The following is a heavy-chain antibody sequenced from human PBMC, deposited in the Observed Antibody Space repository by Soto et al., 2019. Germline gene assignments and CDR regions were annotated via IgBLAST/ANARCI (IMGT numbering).Heavy chain of an antibody. Sequence: PGGSLRLSCAASGFTFSDYYMSWIRQAPGKGLEWVSYISSSGSTIYYADSVKGRFTISRDNAKNSLYLQMNSLRAEDTAVYYCARDRGDFTIFGVVIPLDYWGQGTLVTVSS. D-gene: IGHD3-3*01. J-gene: IGHJ4*02. V-gene: IGHV3-11*01. CDR3: ARDRGDFTIFGVVIPLDY. CDR1: GFTFSDYY. CDR2: ISSSGSTI.